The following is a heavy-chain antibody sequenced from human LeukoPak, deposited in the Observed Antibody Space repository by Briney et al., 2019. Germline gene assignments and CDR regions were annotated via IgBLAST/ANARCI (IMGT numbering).Heavy chain of an antibody. CDR2: IGGSSKSI. J-gene: IGHJ4*02. CDR1: GFTFSSYS. V-gene: IGHV3-21*01. Sequence: AGGSLRLSCAASGFTFSSYSMNWVRQAPGKGLEWVSSIGGSSKSIYYAGSVKGRFTISRDNAKDSLVLLMNNLKAEDTAVYYCAREVDEYFDYWGQGTLVTVSS. CDR3: AREVDEYFDY. D-gene: IGHD2/OR15-2a*01.